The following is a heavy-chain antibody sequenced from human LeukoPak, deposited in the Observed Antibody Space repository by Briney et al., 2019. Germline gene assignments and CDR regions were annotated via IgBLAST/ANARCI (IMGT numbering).Heavy chain of an antibody. V-gene: IGHV4-59*01. CDR1: GXSISSYY. Sequence: SETLSLTCTVSGXSISSYYWSWIRQPPGKGLEWIGYIYYRGSSNYNPSLKSRLTISVDTSKNQFSLKVISVTAADTAVYYCARGRTGYSSGWYVRYFDYWGQGTLVTVSS. D-gene: IGHD6-19*01. CDR3: ARGRTGYSSGWYVRYFDY. CDR2: IYYRGSS. J-gene: IGHJ4*02.